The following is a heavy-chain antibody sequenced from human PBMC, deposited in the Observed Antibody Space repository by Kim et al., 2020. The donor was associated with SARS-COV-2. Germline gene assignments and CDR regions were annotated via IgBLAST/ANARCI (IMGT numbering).Heavy chain of an antibody. CDR3: ARERGKYSSGYYFDY. CDR2: IYYSGST. D-gene: IGHD6-19*01. CDR1: GGSISSYY. J-gene: IGHJ4*02. V-gene: IGHV4-59*13. Sequence: SETLSLTCTVSGGSISSYYWSWIWQPPGKGLEWIGYIYYSGSTNYNPSLKSRVTISVDTSKNQFSLKLSSVTAADTAVYYCARERGKYSSGYYFDYWGQGTLVTVSS.